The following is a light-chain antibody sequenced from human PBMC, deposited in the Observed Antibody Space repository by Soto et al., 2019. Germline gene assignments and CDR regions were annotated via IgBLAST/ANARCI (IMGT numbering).Light chain of an antibody. CDR1: SSDVGGYKY. V-gene: IGLV2-8*01. CDR2: EVS. Sequence: QSALTQPPSASGSPGQSVTISCTGTSSDVGGYKYVSWYQQHPGKAPKLVIYEVSKRPSGVPDRFSGSKSGNTASLTVSGLQAEDEADYYCSSYAGNNNVFGTGTKVT. J-gene: IGLJ1*01. CDR3: SSYAGNNNV.